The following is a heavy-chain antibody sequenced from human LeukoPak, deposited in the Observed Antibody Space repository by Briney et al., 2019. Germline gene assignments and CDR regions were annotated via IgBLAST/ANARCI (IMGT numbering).Heavy chain of an antibody. CDR1: GYTFTSHG. Sequence: ASVTVSCKASGYTFTSHGISWVRQAPGQGLEWMGWISAYNGDTNYAQKLQGRVTMTTDTSTSTAYMELRSLRSDDTAVYYCARDPAQYYYDGDAFDIWGQGTMVTVSS. CDR2: ISAYNGDT. V-gene: IGHV1-18*01. J-gene: IGHJ3*02. CDR3: ARDPAQYYYDGDAFDI. D-gene: IGHD3-22*01.